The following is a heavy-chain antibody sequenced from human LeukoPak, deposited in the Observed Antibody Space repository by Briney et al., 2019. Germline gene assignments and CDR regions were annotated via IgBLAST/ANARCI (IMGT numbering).Heavy chain of an antibody. CDR3: ARDQGRFCSGRSCELPFDY. CDR1: GYTFTNYG. D-gene: IGHD2-15*01. V-gene: IGHV1-18*01. J-gene: IGHJ4*02. CDR2: INTYYGDT. Sequence: ASSVKVSCKASGYTFTNYGMTWVRQAPGQGLEWRGWINTYYGDTKYAQKLQGRATITTDTSASTAYMEVRRMRCDDTAVYYCARDQGRFCSGRSCELPFDYWGQGTLVTVSS.